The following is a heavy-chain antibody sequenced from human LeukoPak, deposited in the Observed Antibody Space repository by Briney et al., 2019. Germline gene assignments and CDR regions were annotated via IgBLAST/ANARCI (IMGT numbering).Heavy chain of an antibody. Sequence: ASVKVSCKASGYTFTSYDINWVRQATGQGLEWMGWMNPNSGNTGYAQKFQGRVTITRNTSISTAYMELSSLRSEDTAVYYCARGGVGTGSFDYWGQGTLVTVSS. J-gene: IGHJ4*02. D-gene: IGHD6-13*01. CDR2: MNPNSGNT. V-gene: IGHV1-8*03. CDR1: GYTFTSYD. CDR3: ARGGVGTGSFDY.